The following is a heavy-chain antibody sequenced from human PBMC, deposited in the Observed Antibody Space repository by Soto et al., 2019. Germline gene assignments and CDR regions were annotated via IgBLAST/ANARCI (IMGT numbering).Heavy chain of an antibody. CDR3: AKGLSEGGYCGLDY. CDR2: ISGSASST. V-gene: IGHV3-23*01. Sequence: GGSLRLSCAASGFTFSSYAMNWVRQAPGKGLEWFSSISGSASSTYYAGSVKGRFTISRDNSKNTLYLQMNSLRAEDTAVYYCAKGLSEGGYCGLDYWGQGALVTVSS. J-gene: IGHJ4*02. D-gene: IGHD2-21*01. CDR1: GFTFSSYA.